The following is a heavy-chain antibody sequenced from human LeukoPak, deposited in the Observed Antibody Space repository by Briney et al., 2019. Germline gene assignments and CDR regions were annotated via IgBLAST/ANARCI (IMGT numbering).Heavy chain of an antibody. CDR1: GFSLRSYW. Sequence: GGSLRLSCEASGFSLRSYWMHWVRQAPGKGLVWVSQINSDGSKRNYADSVKGRFTISRDNAKNSLYLQMNSLRAEDTAVYYCAGMQYSSSWAAFDYWGQGTLITVSS. V-gene: IGHV3-74*01. J-gene: IGHJ4*02. CDR2: INSDGSKR. D-gene: IGHD6-13*01. CDR3: AGMQYSSSWAAFDY.